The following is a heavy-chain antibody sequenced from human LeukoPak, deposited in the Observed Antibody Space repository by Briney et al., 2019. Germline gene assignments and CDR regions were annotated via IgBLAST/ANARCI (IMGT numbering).Heavy chain of an antibody. CDR3: ARSTTVTKYYYYYYGMDV. CDR1: GYTFTGYY. J-gene: IGHJ6*02. V-gene: IGHV1-8*02. CDR2: MNPNSGNT. Sequence: ASVKISCKASGYTFTGYYMHWVRQATGQGLEWMGWMNPNSGNTGYAQKFQGRVTMTRNTSISTAYMELSSLRSEDTAVYCCARSTTVTKYYYYYYGMDVWGQGTTVTVSS. D-gene: IGHD4-11*01.